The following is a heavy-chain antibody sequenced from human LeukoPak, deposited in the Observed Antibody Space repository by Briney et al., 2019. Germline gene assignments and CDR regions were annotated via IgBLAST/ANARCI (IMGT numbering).Heavy chain of an antibody. CDR2: INPSDSST. J-gene: IGHJ4*02. D-gene: IGHD3/OR15-3a*01. V-gene: IGHV1-46*01. CDR3: ARGRLRTGNDPLHWFDY. Sequence: ASVKVSCKASGYTFTSYYMHWVRQAPGQGLEWMGIINPSDSSTTYVQKFQGRVAVTRDTSTSTVYMELSSLGSEDTAVYYCARGRLRTGNDPLHWFDYWGQGTLVTVSS. CDR1: GYTFTSYY.